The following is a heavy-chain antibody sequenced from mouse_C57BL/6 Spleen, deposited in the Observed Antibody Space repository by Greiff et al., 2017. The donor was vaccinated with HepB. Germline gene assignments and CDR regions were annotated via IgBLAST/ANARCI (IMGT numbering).Heavy chain of an antibody. CDR3: AAYDGYYGGYFDV. D-gene: IGHD2-3*01. Sequence: VQLKESGPELVKPGASVKISCKASGYSFTGYYMHWVKQSHGNILDWIGYIYPYNGVSSYNQKFKGKATLTVDKSSSTAYMELRSLTSEDSAVYYCAAYDGYYGGYFDVWGTGTTVTVSS. CDR2: IYPYNGVS. V-gene: IGHV1-31*01. J-gene: IGHJ1*03. CDR1: GYSFTGYY.